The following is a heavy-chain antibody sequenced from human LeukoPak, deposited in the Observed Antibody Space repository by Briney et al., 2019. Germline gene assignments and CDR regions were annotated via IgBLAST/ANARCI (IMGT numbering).Heavy chain of an antibody. J-gene: IGHJ4*02. Sequence: SETLSLTCTVSGASISSSTSFWDWIRQPPGQGLEWIGTIYHSGTTYCNASLNSRLSISVDTPKNQFSLKLRSVSAADTAVYYCASALNPLTGTYYFDYWGQGTLVTVSS. V-gene: IGHV4-39*01. CDR2: IYHSGTT. CDR3: ASALNPLTGTYYFDY. D-gene: IGHD2-8*01. CDR1: GASISSSTSF.